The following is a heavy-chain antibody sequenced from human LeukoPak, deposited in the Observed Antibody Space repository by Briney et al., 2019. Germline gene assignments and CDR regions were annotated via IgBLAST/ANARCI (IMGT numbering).Heavy chain of an antibody. CDR3: ALGGGSSWYRYFDY. D-gene: IGHD6-13*01. J-gene: IGHJ4*02. CDR2: ISAYNGNT. Sequence: ASVKVSCKASGYTFTSYGISWVRQAPGQGLEWMGWISAYNGNTNYAQKLQGRVTMTTGTSTSTAYMEVRSLRSDDTAVYYCALGGGSSWYRYFDYWGQGTLVTVSS. CDR1: GYTFTSYG. V-gene: IGHV1-18*01.